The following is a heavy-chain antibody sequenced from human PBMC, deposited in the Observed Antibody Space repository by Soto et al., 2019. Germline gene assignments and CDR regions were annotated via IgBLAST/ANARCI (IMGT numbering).Heavy chain of an antibody. J-gene: IGHJ4*02. CDR3: ARRVMGNIWYFDY. CDR2: IFYRGNT. D-gene: IGHD2-21*01. Sequence: QLQLQESGPGLVKSSETLSLTCTVSGGSVRGSLYYWGWIRQPPWKGLEWIGNIFYRGNTYHNPSLKSRVTISVDTSKNQFSLRLSSVTAADTAVYYCARRVMGNIWYFDYWGQGTLVTVSS. CDR1: GGSVRGSLYY. V-gene: IGHV4-39*01.